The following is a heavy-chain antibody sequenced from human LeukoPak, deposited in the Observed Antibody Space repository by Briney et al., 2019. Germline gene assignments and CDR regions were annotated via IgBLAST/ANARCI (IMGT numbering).Heavy chain of an antibody. D-gene: IGHD3-9*01. J-gene: IGHJ4*02. CDR3: AKSPKDFDWLLSFGYFDY. CDR1: GFTFSSYA. Sequence: TGGSLRLSCAASGFTFSSYAMHWVRQAPGKGLEWVAVISYDGSNKYYADSVKGRFTISRDNSKNTLYLQMNSLRAEDTAVYHCAKSPKDFDWLLSFGYFDYWGQGTLVTVSS. CDR2: ISYDGSNK. V-gene: IGHV3-30-3*02.